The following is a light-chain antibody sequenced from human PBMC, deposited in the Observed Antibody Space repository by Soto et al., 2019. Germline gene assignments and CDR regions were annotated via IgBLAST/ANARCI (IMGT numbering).Light chain of an antibody. J-gene: IGLJ2*01. CDR2: SND. Sequence: QSVLTQPPSASGTPGQRVTISCSGSNSNIGSNTANWYQQLPGTAPKLLIYSNDQRPSGVPDRFSGSKSGTSASLAISGLQSEDEADYYCAAWDDSLNGLVVFGGGTKLTVL. CDR3: AAWDDSLNGLVV. CDR1: NSNIGSNT. V-gene: IGLV1-44*01.